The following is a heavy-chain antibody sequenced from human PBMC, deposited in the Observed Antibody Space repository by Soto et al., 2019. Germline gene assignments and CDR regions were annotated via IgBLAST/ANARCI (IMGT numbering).Heavy chain of an antibody. CDR2: IYPGVSDT. Sequence: GESLKISCKGSEYSFSSHWIAWVRQMPGKGLEWMGTIYPGVSDTRYSPSFEGRVSMSADESISTAYLQWGSLQASDTAIYYCARGDTYNSYWNFDLWGRGPLVTAPQ. CDR1: EYSFSSHW. J-gene: IGHJ2*01. V-gene: IGHV5-51*01. D-gene: IGHD1-1*01. CDR3: ARGDTYNSYWNFDL.